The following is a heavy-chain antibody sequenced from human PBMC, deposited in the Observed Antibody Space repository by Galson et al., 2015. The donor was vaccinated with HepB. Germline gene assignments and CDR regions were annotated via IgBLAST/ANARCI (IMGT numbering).Heavy chain of an antibody. CDR1: GFTFDDYA. CDR3: AKAIWFGELFVGAFDI. Sequence: SLRLSCAASGFTFDDYAMHWVRQAPGKGLEWVSGISWHSGSIGYADSVKGRFTISGDNAKNSLYLQMNSLRAEDTALYYCAKAIWFGELFVGAFDIWGQGTMVTVSS. CDR2: ISWHSGSI. D-gene: IGHD3-10*01. J-gene: IGHJ3*02. V-gene: IGHV3-9*01.